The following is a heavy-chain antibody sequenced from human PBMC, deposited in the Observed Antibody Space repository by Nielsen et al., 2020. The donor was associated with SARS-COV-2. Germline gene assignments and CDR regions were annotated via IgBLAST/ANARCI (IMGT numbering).Heavy chain of an antibody. CDR1: GYTFTSYG. V-gene: IGHV1-18*01. Sequence: ASVKVSCKASGYTFTSYGISWVRQAPGQGLEWMGWISAYNGNTNYAQKLHGRVTMTTDTSTSTAYMELRSLRSDDTAVYYCARVWFGESNYGMDVWGQGTTVTVSS. CDR2: ISAYNGNT. D-gene: IGHD3-10*01. J-gene: IGHJ6*02. CDR3: ARVWFGESNYGMDV.